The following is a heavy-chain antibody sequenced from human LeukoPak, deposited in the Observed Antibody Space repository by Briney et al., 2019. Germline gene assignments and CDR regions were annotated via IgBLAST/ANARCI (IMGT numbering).Heavy chain of an antibody. D-gene: IGHD3-9*01. Sequence: SVKVSCKASGGTFSSYTISWVRQAPGQGLEWMGRIIPILGIANYAQKFQDRVTITADKSTSTAYMELSSLRSEDTAVYYCARSRNYDILTGYSYYFDYWGQGTLVTVSS. CDR1: GGTFSSYT. J-gene: IGHJ4*02. CDR3: ARSRNYDILTGYSYYFDY. CDR2: IIPILGIA. V-gene: IGHV1-69*02.